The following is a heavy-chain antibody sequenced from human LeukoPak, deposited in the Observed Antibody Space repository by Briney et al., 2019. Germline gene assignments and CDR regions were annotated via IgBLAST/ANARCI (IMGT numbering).Heavy chain of an antibody. D-gene: IGHD7-27*01. CDR3: AKGQLGIYAFDI. CDR2: ISYDGSNK. J-gene: IGHJ3*02. CDR1: GFTFSSYG. V-gene: IGHV3-30*18. Sequence: GGSLRLSCAASGFTFSSYGMHWVRQAPGKGLEGVAVISYDGSNKYYADSVKGRFTISRDNSKNTLYLQMNSLRAEDTAVYYCAKGQLGIYAFDIWGQGTMVTVSS.